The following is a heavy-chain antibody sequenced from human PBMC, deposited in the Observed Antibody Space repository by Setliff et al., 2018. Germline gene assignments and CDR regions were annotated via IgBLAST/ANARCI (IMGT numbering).Heavy chain of an antibody. CDR2: IYYRGSA. V-gene: IGHV4-59*08. J-gene: IGHJ2*01. D-gene: IGHD3-22*01. Sequence: SETLSLTCTVSGGSISSYYWSWIRQPPGKGLEWIGYIYYRGSADYNPSLKSRVTISVDTSKNQFSLKLNSVTAADTAVYYCARGIEYYYESSGFYYASTYWYFDLWGRGTLVTVSS. CDR1: GGSISSYY. CDR3: ARGIEYYYESSGFYYASTYWYFDL.